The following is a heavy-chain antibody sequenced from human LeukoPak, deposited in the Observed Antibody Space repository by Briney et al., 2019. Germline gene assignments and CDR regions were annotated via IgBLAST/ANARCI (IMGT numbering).Heavy chain of an antibody. CDR1: GFTFSTYP. D-gene: IGHD3-9*01. CDR2: ISYHGSNE. V-gene: IGHV3-30*04. CDR3: ARVHDTTGYYHYFDS. Sequence: GGSLRLSCGASGFTFSTYPMHWVRQAPDKGLEGVAMISYHGSNEYYADSVKGRFTISRDNSKNTLYLQMNNPRVEDTAIYYCARVHDTTGYYHYFDSWGQGTLVTVSS. J-gene: IGHJ4*02.